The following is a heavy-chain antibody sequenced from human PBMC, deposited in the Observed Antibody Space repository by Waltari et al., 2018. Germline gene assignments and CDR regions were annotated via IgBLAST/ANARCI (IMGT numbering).Heavy chain of an antibody. V-gene: IGHV3-30*15. CDR2: ISFDSMNK. CDR1: GFSFSLYG. Sequence: VESGGGVVQPGGSLRLSCAASGFSFSLYGVHWVRQAPGKGLEWVAYISFDSMNKDYADSVEGRFTISRDNSDSMLHLHMSGLRKEDTAVYYCARDLYTYGPLEYYGGQGAPVTV. D-gene: IGHD2-2*02. CDR3: ARDLYTYGPLEYY. J-gene: IGHJ4*02.